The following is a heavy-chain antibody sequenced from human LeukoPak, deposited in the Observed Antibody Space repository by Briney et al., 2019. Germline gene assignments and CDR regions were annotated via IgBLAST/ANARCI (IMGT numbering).Heavy chain of an antibody. CDR1: GGSISSSIHY. Sequence: SETLSLTCTVSGGSISSSIHYWGWIRQPPGKGLEWIVSIYYNGNSYYKQSLKSRVTISLDTSKNQLSLILNSVTAADTAVYYCARSYSSSWYSSFDIWGHGTMVTVSS. V-gene: IGHV4-39*07. J-gene: IGHJ3*02. CDR2: IYYNGNS. D-gene: IGHD6-13*01. CDR3: ARSYSSSWYSSFDI.